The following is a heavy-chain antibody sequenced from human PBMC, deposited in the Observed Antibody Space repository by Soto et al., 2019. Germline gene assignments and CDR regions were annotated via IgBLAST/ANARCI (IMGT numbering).Heavy chain of an antibody. J-gene: IGHJ4*02. CDR3: AGGDSSPWFYLDH. V-gene: IGHV1-69*04. Sequence: QVQMEQSGPEVRKPGSSLKVSCKRSGGFLSSFAINWVRQAPGQGLEWMGRIIPDDDVANSAQKLQARMTLTADKATGTAYMELGSMGPDGPGVYYCAGGDSSPWFYLDHWGLGSLVTVSS. CDR2: IIPDDDVA. D-gene: IGHD6-13*01. CDR1: GGFLSSFA.